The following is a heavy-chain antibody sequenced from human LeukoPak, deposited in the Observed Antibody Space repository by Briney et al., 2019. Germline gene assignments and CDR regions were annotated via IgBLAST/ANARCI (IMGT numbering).Heavy chain of an antibody. CDR3: AKGMSAMAKSDAFDI. D-gene: IGHD5-18*01. CDR2: IRYDGSNK. CDR1: GFTFSSYA. Sequence: GGSLRLSCAASGFTFSSYAMSWVRQAPGKGLEWVAFIRYDGSNKYYADSVKGRFTISRDNSKNTLYLQMNSLRAEDTAVYYCAKGMSAMAKSDAFDIWGQGTMVTVSS. V-gene: IGHV3-30*02. J-gene: IGHJ3*02.